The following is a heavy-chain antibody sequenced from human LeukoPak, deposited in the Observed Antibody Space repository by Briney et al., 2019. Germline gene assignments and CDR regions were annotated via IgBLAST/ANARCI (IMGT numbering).Heavy chain of an antibody. Sequence: GGSLRLSCAASGFTFSSYSMNWVRQAPGKGLEWVSYISSSSSTIYYADSGKGRFTISRDNAKNSLYLQMNSLRAEDTAVYYCARDSGSYSGSYWGQGTLVTVSS. J-gene: IGHJ4*02. CDR1: GFTFSSYS. CDR2: ISSSSSTI. CDR3: ARDSGSYSGSY. D-gene: IGHD1-26*01. V-gene: IGHV3-48*01.